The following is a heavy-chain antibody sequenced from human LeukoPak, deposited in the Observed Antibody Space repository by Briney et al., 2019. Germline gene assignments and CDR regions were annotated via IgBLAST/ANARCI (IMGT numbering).Heavy chain of an antibody. Sequence: SESLSLTCTVSGGSISTYYWSWIRQPPGKGLEWIGNIYYSGSTNYHPSLKSRVTISVDTSKNQFSLELTSVTAADTAVYYCAREPYCSSSSCTSVWGQGTLVTVSS. V-gene: IGHV4-59*01. D-gene: IGHD2-2*01. J-gene: IGHJ4*02. CDR3: AREPYCSSSSCTSV. CDR1: GGSISTYY. CDR2: IYYSGST.